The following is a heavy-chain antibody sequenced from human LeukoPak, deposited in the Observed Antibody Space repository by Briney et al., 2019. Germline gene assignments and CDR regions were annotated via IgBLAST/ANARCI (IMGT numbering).Heavy chain of an antibody. Sequence: SETLSLTCTVSGGSVSSGSYYWSWIRQPPGKGLEWIGYIYYSGSTNYNPSLKSRVTISVDTSKNQSSLKLSSVTAADTAVYYCARSWQWLVLAHPLKNKYYFDYWGQGTLVTVSS. V-gene: IGHV4-61*01. J-gene: IGHJ4*02. CDR1: GGSVSSGSYY. CDR3: ARSWQWLVLAHPLKNKYYFDY. CDR2: IYYSGST. D-gene: IGHD6-19*01.